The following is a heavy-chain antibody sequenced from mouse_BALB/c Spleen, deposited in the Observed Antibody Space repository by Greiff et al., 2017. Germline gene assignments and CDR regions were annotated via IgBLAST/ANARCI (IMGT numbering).Heavy chain of an antibody. CDR2: IYPGGGYT. D-gene: IGHD2-4*01. CDR1: GYTFTNYW. CDR3: ARVRPMITTTANWYFDV. V-gene: IGHV1-63*02. Sequence: QVQLKESGAELVRPGTSVKISCKASGYTFTNYWLGWVKQRPGHGLEWIGDIYPGGGYTNYNEKFKGKATLTADTSSSTAYMQLSSLTSEDSAVYFCARVRPMITTTANWYFDVWGAGTTVTVSS. J-gene: IGHJ1*01.